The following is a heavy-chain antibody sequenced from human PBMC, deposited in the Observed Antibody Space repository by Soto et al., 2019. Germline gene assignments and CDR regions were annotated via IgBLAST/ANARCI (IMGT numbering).Heavy chain of an antibody. CDR3: ARDGSVFDY. V-gene: IGHV1-3*01. D-gene: IGHD1-1*01. Sequence: LYWLRQAPGQRLEWMGWINAGNGNKKHSQKFQGRVTITRDTSASTAYMELSSLRFEDPAVYDCARDGSVFDYLGQGTLVT. CDR2: INAGNGNK. J-gene: IGHJ4*02.